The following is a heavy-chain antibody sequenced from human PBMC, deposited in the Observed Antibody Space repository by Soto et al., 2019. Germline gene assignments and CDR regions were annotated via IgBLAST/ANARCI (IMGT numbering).Heavy chain of an antibody. D-gene: IGHD6-19*01. CDR2: ISIRDRA. CDR1: GFTFKDYY. J-gene: IGHJ6*02. V-gene: IGHV3-11*01. CDR3: AREMATSGWFQNYYYLGMDV. Sequence: GGSLRLACSASGFTFKDYYMSWIRQAPGRGLEWIAYISIRDRAMYAGSVQGRFTISRDNANSSLFLQMNSLRADDTAVYYCAREMATSGWFQNYYYLGMDVWGQGTTVTVSS.